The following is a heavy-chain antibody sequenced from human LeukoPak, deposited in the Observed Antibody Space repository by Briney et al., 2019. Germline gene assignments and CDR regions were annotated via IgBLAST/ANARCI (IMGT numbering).Heavy chain of an antibody. J-gene: IGHJ6*04. CDR2: IKQDGSEE. D-gene: IGHD2-2*01. V-gene: IGHV3-7*03. Sequence: GGSLRLSCAASGFPFSSYWMSWVRQAPGKGLEWVANIKQDGSEEHYVDSVKGRFTISRDNAKNSLYLQMNSMRAEDTAVYYCARDNIVVVPATMTMGYYYYGMDVWGKGTTVTVSS. CDR3: ARDNIVVVPATMTMGYYYYGMDV. CDR1: GFPFSSYW.